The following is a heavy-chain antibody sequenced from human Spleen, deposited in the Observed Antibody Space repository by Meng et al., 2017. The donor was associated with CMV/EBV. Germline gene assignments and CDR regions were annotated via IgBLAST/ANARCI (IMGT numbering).Heavy chain of an antibody. J-gene: IGHJ2*01. CDR3: ARHWGSGRGIQNWNFDL. CDR2: IYSGGST. CDR1: ALNVSSNY. D-gene: IGHD3-10*01. Sequence: GGSLRLSCAASALNVSSNYMSWVRQAPGKGLEWVSVIYSGGSTDYADSVKGRFTISRDNSKNTLYLQMNSLRAEDTAVYFCARHWGSGRGIQNWNFDLWVRGTLVTVSS. V-gene: IGHV3-53*01.